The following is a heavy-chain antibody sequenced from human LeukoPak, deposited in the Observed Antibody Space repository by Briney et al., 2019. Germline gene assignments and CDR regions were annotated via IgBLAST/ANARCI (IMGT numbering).Heavy chain of an antibody. CDR3: TKHDYGDCLSGL. Sequence: GGSLRLSCTASGFTSGEYAMSWVRQAPGKGLEWVSFIRSKAYGGKTEYAASVKGRFAISRDDSKNIAYLQMNSLKTEDTAVYYCTKHDYGDCLSGLWGQGTLVTVSS. CDR2: IRSKAYGGKT. V-gene: IGHV3-49*04. J-gene: IGHJ4*02. CDR1: GFTSGEYA. D-gene: IGHD4-17*01.